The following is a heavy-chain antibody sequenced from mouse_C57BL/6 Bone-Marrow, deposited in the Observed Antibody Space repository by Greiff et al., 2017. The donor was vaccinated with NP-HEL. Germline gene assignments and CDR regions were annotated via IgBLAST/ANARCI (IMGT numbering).Heavy chain of an antibody. Sequence: QVQLQQPGAELVKPGASVKVSCKASGYTFTSYWMHWVKQRPGQGLEWIGRIHPSDSDTNYNQKFKGKATLTVDKSSSTAYMQLSSLTADASAVYYCTIGGGYYDGDWGQGTTLTVSS. V-gene: IGHV1-74*01. CDR2: IHPSDSDT. J-gene: IGHJ2*01. D-gene: IGHD1-1*01. CDR3: TIGGGYYDGD. CDR1: GYTFTSYW.